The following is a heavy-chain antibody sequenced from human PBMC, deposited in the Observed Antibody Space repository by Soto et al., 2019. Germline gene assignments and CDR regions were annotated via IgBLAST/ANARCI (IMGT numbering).Heavy chain of an antibody. D-gene: IGHD6-13*01. CDR3: ALSAGPL. CDR1: GFSFSTYS. Sequence: EVQLVESGGGLVQPGGSLRLSCAASGFSFSTYSMNWVRQAPGEGLEWISYISSSSNTIYYADSVKGRFTISRDNAKNSLYLQMNSLRAEDAAVYYCALSAGPLGGQGTLVTVSS. V-gene: IGHV3-48*01. CDR2: ISSSSNTI. J-gene: IGHJ4*02.